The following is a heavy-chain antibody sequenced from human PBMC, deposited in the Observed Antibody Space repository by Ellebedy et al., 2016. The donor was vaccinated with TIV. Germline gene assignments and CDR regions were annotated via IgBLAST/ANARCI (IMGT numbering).Heavy chain of an antibody. CDR1: GGTFSSHA. D-gene: IGHD1-26*01. J-gene: IGHJ4*02. CDR3: ARDLVGSGSYFGDYYFDY. V-gene: IGHV1-69*13. CDR2: ITPIFGTV. Sequence: AASVKVSCKASGGTFSSHAISWVRHAPGQGLEWMGGITPIFGTVNYAQKFQGRVTITADESTSTAYMELSNLRSEDTAVYYCARDLVGSGSYFGDYYFDYWGQGTLVTVSS.